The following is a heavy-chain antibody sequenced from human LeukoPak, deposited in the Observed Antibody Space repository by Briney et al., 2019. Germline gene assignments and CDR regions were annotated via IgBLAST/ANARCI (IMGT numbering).Heavy chain of an antibody. J-gene: IGHJ5*02. D-gene: IGHD3-9*01. CDR1: GGSISSYY. V-gene: IGHV4-59*01. CDR2: IYYSGST. CDR3: ARTYYDILTGRPHWFDP. Sequence: SETLSLTCTVSGGSISSYYWSWIRQPPGKGLEWIGYIYYSGSTNYNPSLKSRVTISVDTSKNQFSLKLSSVTAADTAVYYCARTYYDILTGRPHWFDPWGQGTLVTVYS.